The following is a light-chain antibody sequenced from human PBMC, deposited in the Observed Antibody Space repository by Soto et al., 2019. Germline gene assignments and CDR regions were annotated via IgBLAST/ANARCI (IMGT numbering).Light chain of an antibody. CDR2: AAS. CDR3: QQFNTSPWM. Sequence: DIQMTQSPSSLSASVGDRVTITCRASQSISSYLNWYQQKPGKAPKLLIYAASSLQSGVPSRFSGSGSGTEFTLTISSLQPDDFATYYCQQFNTSPWMFGQGTKVDIK. J-gene: IGKJ1*01. CDR1: QSISSY. V-gene: IGKV1-39*01.